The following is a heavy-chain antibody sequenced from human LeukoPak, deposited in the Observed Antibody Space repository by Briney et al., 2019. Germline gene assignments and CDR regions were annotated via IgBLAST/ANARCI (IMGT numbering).Heavy chain of an antibody. CDR3: ARGSIWYFDY. V-gene: IGHV3-53*01. CDR2: IYSGGNT. Sequence: GGSLRLSCAASGFTVSSSYMSWVRQAPGKGLEWVSVIYSGGNTYYADSVMGRFTISRDNSNNTLYLQMNSLRAEDSALYYCARGSIWYFDYWGQGTLVTVAS. J-gene: IGHJ4*02. D-gene: IGHD6-13*01. CDR1: GFTVSSSY.